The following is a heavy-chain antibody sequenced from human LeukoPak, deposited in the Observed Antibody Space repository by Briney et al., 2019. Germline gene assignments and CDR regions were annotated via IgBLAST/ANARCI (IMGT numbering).Heavy chain of an antibody. D-gene: IGHD3-22*01. CDR1: GGSISSHY. J-gene: IGHJ1*01. CDR2: IYYSGST. Sequence: PSETLSLTCTVSGGSISSHYWSWIRQPPGKGLEWIGYIYYSGSTNYNPSLKSRVTISVDTSKNQFSLKLSSVTAADTAVYYCARGVSYYDSSGYYNEYFQHWGQGTLVTVSS. CDR3: ARGVSYYDSSGYYNEYFQH. V-gene: IGHV4-59*08.